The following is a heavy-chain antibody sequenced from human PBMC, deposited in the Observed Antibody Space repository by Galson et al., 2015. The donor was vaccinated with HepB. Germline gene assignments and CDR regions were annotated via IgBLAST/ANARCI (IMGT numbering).Heavy chain of an antibody. V-gene: IGHV2-70*11. J-gene: IGHJ6*02. CDR1: GFSLSTSGMC. Sequence: KPTQTLTLTCTFSGFSLSTSGMCVSWIRQPPGKALEWLARIDWDDDKYYSTSLKTRLTISKDTSKNQVVLTMTNMDPVDTATYYCARTPQLLWFGERNYGMDVWGQGTAVTVSS. CDR2: IDWDDDK. CDR3: ARTPQLLWFGERNYGMDV. D-gene: IGHD3-10*01.